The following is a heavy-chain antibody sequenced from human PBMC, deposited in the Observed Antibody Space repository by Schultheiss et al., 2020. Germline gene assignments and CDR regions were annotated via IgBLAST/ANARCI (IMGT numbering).Heavy chain of an antibody. CDR1: GGSIGRYY. CDR2: MSYSGSS. V-gene: IGHV4-59*01. D-gene: IGHD5-24*01. CDR3: ARGGWLQPFDP. J-gene: IGHJ5*02. Sequence: SETLSLTCSVSGGSIGRYYWTWIRHPPGNGLEWIGYMSYSGSSNYNPSLTSRVAMSVDTSKNQFSLRLSSVTAADAAVYYCARGGWLQPFDPWGQGTLVTVSS.